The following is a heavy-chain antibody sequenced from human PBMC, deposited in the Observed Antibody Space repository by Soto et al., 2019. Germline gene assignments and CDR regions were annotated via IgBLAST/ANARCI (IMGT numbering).Heavy chain of an antibody. Sequence: QVQLQESGPGLVKPSETLSLTCTVSGGSMSYYYWGWIRQPPGKGLEWIGYVFYSGSTNYNPTLKRRVAISIDTSKKQLSLNLISVTAADTAVYYCARVGEDRLGTGNWYFDVWSRGSLVSVSS. D-gene: IGHD1-26*01. CDR2: VFYSGST. CDR1: GGSMSYYY. V-gene: IGHV4-59*01. J-gene: IGHJ2*01. CDR3: ARVGEDRLGTGNWYFDV.